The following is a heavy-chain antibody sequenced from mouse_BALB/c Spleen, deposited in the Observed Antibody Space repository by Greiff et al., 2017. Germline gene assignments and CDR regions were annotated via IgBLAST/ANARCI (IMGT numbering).Heavy chain of an antibody. Sequence: EVKVEESGGGLVQPGGSMKLSCVASGFTFSNYWMNWVRQSPEKGLEWVAEIRLKSNNYATHYAESVKGRFTISRDDSKSSVYLQMNNLRAEDTGIYYCTRPQFITTGAWFAYWGQGTLVTVSA. CDR2: IRLKSNNYAT. D-gene: IGHD1-2*01. J-gene: IGHJ3*01. CDR3: TRPQFITTGAWFAY. CDR1: GFTFSNYW. V-gene: IGHV6-6*02.